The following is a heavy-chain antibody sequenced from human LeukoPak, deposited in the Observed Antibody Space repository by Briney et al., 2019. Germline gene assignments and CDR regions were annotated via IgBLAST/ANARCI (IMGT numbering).Heavy chain of an antibody. CDR3: ARSHSVWTSFDY. J-gene: IGHJ4*02. CDR1: GGSISSSSYY. Sequence: SETLSLTCTVSGGSISSSSYYWGWIRQPPGKGLEWIGNIYYSGSTYYNPSLKSRVTISVDTSKNQFSLKLSSVTAADTAVYYCARSHSVWTSFDYWGQGTLVTVSS. V-gene: IGHV4-39*01. CDR2: IYYSGST. D-gene: IGHD3/OR15-3a*01.